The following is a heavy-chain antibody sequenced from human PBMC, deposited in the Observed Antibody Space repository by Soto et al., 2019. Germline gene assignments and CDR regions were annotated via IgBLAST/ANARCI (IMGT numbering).Heavy chain of an antibody. V-gene: IGHV1-69*13. CDR1: GGTFSSYA. J-gene: IGHJ6*02. CDR3: ARGCSSTSCYVSLQYYYGMDV. Sequence: SVKVSCKASGGTFSSYAISWVRQAPGQGLEWMGGIIPIFGTANYAQKFQGRVTITADESTSTAYMELSSLRSEDTAVYYCARGCSSTSCYVSLQYYYGMDVWGQGTTVTVSS. D-gene: IGHD2-2*01. CDR2: IIPIFGTA.